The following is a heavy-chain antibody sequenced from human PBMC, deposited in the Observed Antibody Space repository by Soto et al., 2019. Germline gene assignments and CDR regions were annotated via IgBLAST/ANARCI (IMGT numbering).Heavy chain of an antibody. CDR2: IYPGDSDT. D-gene: IGHD6-19*01. CDR3: GGDYPYSSGREAYYYSYGMDV. Sequence: PGESLKISCKGSGYSFTSYWIGWVRQMPGKGLEWMGIIYPGDSDTRYSPSFQGQVTISADKSISTAYLQWSSLKASDTAMYYCGGDYPYSSGREAYYYSYGMDVWGQGTTVTVSS. CDR1: GYSFTSYW. V-gene: IGHV5-51*01. J-gene: IGHJ6*02.